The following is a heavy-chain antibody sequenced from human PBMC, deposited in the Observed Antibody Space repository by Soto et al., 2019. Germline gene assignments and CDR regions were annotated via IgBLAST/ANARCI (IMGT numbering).Heavy chain of an antibody. Sequence: EVQLLESGGGLVQPGGSLRLSCAASGFTFSSYAMSWVRQAPGKGLEWVSAISGSGGSTYYADSVKGRFTISRDNSNNTLYLQMNSLRAEDTAVYYCAKGWEVVIAQFDYWGQGTLVTVSS. V-gene: IGHV3-23*01. CDR3: AKGWEVVIAQFDY. J-gene: IGHJ4*02. D-gene: IGHD2-21*01. CDR1: GFTFSSYA. CDR2: ISGSGGST.